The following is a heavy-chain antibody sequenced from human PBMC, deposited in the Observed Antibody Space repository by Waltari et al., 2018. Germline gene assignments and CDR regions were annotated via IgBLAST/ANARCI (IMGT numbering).Heavy chain of an antibody. CDR1: GVTFRSYA. J-gene: IGHJ4*02. V-gene: IGHV3-23*01. CDR2: ISDRGVST. D-gene: IGHD3-10*01. Sequence: EVQLLESGGGLVKPGGSLTPSCAAPGVTFRSYAMTWVRQAPGKGLKWVSSISDRGVSTYYADSVKGRFTISRDNSKNTLFLQMNSLSAADTAVYYCATVKYGSGSASWGQGNLVTVSS. CDR3: ATVKYGSGSAS.